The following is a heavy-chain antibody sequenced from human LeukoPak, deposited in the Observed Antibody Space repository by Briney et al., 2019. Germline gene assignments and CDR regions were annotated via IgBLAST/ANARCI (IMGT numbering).Heavy chain of an antibody. CDR1: GFTVSSNY. D-gene: IGHD2-2*01. CDR3: AKDRSCSGSSCNVGS. Sequence: GGSLRLSCAASGFTVSSNYMSWVRQAPGKGLEWVSVIYSGGSTYYADSVKGRFTISRDNSRNTLYLQMNSLRAEDTAVYYCAKDRSCSGSSCNVGSWGQGTMVTVSS. J-gene: IGHJ3*01. V-gene: IGHV3-53*01. CDR2: IYSGGST.